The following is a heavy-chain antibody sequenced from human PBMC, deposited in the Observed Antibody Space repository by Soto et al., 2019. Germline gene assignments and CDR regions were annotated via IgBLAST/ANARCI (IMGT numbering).Heavy chain of an antibody. V-gene: IGHV4-30-4*01. Sequence: SETLSLTCTVSGGSIRSGDYYWSWIRQPPGKGLEWIGYIYYSGSTYYNPSLKSRVTISVDTSKNQFSLKLSSVTAADTAVYYCARDRRSGYGSDFDYWGQGTLVTVSS. CDR2: IYYSGST. CDR1: GGSIRSGDYY. J-gene: IGHJ4*02. CDR3: ARDRRSGYGSDFDY. D-gene: IGHD3-10*01.